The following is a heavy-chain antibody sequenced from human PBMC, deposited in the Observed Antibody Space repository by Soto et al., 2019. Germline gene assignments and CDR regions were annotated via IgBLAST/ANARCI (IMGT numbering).Heavy chain of an antibody. Sequence: GSLTLSCASSGFTYSSYLMTWVRQAPGKGLEWVANIKPDGSQKWYVDSVKGRFTISRDNAKKSLYLQMNSLTAEDTAVYYSASGDYFDISGPFSAAFDSWGQGTMVTV. D-gene: IGHD3-22*01. CDR2: IKPDGSQK. CDR3: ASGDYFDISGPFSAAFDS. CDR1: GFTYSSYL. V-gene: IGHV3-7*02. J-gene: IGHJ3*02.